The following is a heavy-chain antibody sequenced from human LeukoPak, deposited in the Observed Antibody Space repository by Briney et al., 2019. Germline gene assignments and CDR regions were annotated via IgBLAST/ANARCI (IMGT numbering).Heavy chain of an antibody. D-gene: IGHD3-16*01. CDR2: IYYSGST. J-gene: IGHJ3*02. Sequence: SETLSLTCTVSGGSISSSSYYWGWIRQPPGKGLEWNGSIYYSGSTYYNPSLKSRVTISVNRSKNQFSLKLSSVTAADTAVYYCARGGLRLGELSPYPDWDAFDIWGQGTMVTVSS. CDR1: GGSISSSSYY. V-gene: IGHV4-39*07. CDR3: ARGGLRLGELSPYPDWDAFDI.